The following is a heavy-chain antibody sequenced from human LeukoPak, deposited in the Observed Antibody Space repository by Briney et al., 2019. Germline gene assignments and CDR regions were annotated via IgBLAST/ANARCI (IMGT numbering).Heavy chain of an antibody. CDR2: ISAYNGNT. V-gene: IGHV1-18*01. Sequence: ASVKVSCKASGYTFTSYGFTWVRQAPGQGLEWMGWISAYNGNTKYAQKLQERVTMTTDTSTSTAYTELRSLRSDDTAIYYCARSRYNNPDYYYYYMDVWANGTTVTVSS. CDR1: GYTFTSYG. J-gene: IGHJ6*03. D-gene: IGHD5-24*01. CDR3: ARSRYNNPDYYYYYMDV.